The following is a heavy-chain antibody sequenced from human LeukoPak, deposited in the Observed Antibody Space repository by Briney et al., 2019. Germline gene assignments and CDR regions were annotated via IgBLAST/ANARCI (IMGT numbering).Heavy chain of an antibody. J-gene: IGHJ4*02. D-gene: IGHD1-26*01. CDR1: GGSFSGYY. V-gene: IGHV4-34*01. CDR3: ARSDSSVGLNY. Sequence: SETLSLTCAVYGGSFSGYYWSWIRQPPGKGLEWIGEVNHRGSTKYNPSLKSRVTISVDTSKNQFSLKVTSVTAADTAVYYCARSDSSVGLNYWGQGTLVTVSS. CDR2: VNHRGST.